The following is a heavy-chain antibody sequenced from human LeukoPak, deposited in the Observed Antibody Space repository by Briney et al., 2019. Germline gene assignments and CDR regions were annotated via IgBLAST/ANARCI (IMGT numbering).Heavy chain of an antibody. V-gene: IGHV3-9*01. CDR3: AKHMRATNTYYFYGLDV. CDR1: GFTFDDYA. J-gene: IGHJ6*02. Sequence: GRSLRLSCAASGFTFDDYAMHWVRQAPGKGLEWVSGISWNSGSIGYADSVKGRFTISRDNAKNSLYLQLSSLRPEDTALYYCAKHMRATNTYYFYGLDVWGQGTTVTVSS. D-gene: IGHD1-26*01. CDR2: ISWNSGSI.